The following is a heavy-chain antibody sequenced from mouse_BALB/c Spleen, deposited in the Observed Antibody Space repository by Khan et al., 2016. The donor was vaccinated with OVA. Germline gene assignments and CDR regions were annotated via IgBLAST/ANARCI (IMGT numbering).Heavy chain of an antibody. CDR3: TRRYDYAYYAMDY. V-gene: IGHV1S81*02. Sequence: QVQLQQPGAELVKPGASVKLSCKASGYTFTSYYIYWVKQRPGQGLEWIGGINPSNGGTNFNEKFKSKATLTVDRSSSTAYMQLSSLTSEDSAVDYCTRRYDYAYYAMDYWGQGTSVTVSS. D-gene: IGHD2-4*01. CDR2: INPSNGGT. J-gene: IGHJ4*01. CDR1: GYTFTSYY.